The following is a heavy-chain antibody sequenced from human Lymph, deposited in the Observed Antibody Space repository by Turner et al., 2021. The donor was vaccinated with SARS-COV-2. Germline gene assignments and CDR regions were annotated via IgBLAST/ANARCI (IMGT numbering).Heavy chain of an antibody. CDR2: ISYYGSNK. CDR1: GFTFSTYA. D-gene: IGHD3-10*01. Sequence: QVQLVESGGGVVQPGRSMRLSCAASGFTFSTYAIYWVRQAPGKWLEWVAVISYYGSNKYYADSVKGRFTISRDNSKNTLYLQMNSLRAEDTAVYYCARYASGGYFYYGMDVWGQGTTVTVSS. CDR3: ARYASGGYFYYGMDV. J-gene: IGHJ6*02. V-gene: IGHV3-30*04.